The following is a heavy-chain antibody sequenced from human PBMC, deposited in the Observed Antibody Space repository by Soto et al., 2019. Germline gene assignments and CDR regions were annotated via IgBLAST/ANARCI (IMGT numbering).Heavy chain of an antibody. V-gene: IGHV3-23*01. Sequence: GSLRLSCAASGFTFSSYAMSWVRQAPGKGLEWVSAISGSGGSTYYADSVKGRFTISRDNSKSTLYLQMNSLRAEDTAVYYCAKAVTGYSSGWYYYYGMDVWGQGTTVTVSS. CDR2: ISGSGGST. J-gene: IGHJ6*02. CDR1: GFTFSSYA. CDR3: AKAVTGYSSGWYYYYGMDV. D-gene: IGHD6-19*01.